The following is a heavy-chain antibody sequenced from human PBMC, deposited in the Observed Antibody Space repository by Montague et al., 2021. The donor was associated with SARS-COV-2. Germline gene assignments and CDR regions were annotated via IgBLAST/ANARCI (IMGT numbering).Heavy chain of an antibody. CDR3: ARGPDSSGYYNDFDY. CDR1: GGSISSGHY. Sequence: SETLSLTCAVSGGSISSGHYFTWVRQPPGKGLEWIGDIYDSETIXYNPSLKRRVTISVDRTKNQFSLKLSSVTAADTAVYYCARGPDSSGYYNDFDYWGQGTLVTVSS. V-gene: IGHV4-4*02. J-gene: IGHJ4*02. D-gene: IGHD3-22*01. CDR2: IYDSETI.